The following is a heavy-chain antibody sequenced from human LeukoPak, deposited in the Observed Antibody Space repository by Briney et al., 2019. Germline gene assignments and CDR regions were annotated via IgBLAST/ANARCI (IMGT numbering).Heavy chain of an antibody. CDR1: GFTFSSYA. V-gene: IGHV3-23*01. CDR3: AKRPRGNYLDPFDY. J-gene: IGHJ4*02. D-gene: IGHD3-10*01. Sequence: GGSLRLSSAASGFTFSSYAMSWVRQAPGKGLEWVSGISGSGGSTYYADSVKGRFTISRDNSKNRLYLQMNSLRAEDTAVYYCAKRPRGNYLDPFDYWGQGTLVTFSS. CDR2: ISGSGGST.